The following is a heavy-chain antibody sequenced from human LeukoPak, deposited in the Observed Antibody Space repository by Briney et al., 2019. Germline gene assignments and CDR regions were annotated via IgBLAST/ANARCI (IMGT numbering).Heavy chain of an antibody. CDR1: GFTFSDYY. V-gene: IGHV3-11*04. D-gene: IGHD2-2*01. CDR2: ISSSGSTI. J-gene: IGHJ6*04. CDR3: ARDCSSTSCYRSLDV. Sequence: PGGSLRLSCAASGFTFSDYYMSWIRQAPGKGLEGVSYISSSGSTIYYADSVKGRFTISRDNAKNSLYLQMNSLRAGDTAVYYCARDCSSTSCYRSLDVWGKGTTVTISS.